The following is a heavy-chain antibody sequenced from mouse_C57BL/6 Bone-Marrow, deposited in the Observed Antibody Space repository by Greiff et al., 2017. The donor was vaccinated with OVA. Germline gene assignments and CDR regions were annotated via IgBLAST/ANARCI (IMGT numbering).Heavy chain of an antibody. CDR1: GYTFTSYG. V-gene: IGHV1-81*01. J-gene: IGHJ3*01. D-gene: IGHD2-2*01. CDR3: ARSGIYYGYDRAWFAY. CDR2: IYPRSGNT. Sequence: VQLQQSGAELARPGASVKLSCKASGYTFTSYGISWVKQSTGQGLEWIGEIYPRSGNTYYNEKFKGKATLTADKSSSTAYMELRSLTSEDSAVYFCARSGIYYGYDRAWFAYWGQGTLVTVSA.